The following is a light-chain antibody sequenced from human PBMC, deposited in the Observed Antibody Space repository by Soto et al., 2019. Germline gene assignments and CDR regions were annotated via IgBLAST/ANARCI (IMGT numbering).Light chain of an antibody. Sequence: VLTQSPGTLSLSPGEGATLSCRASQSVSSSYLAWYQQKPGQAPRLLIYGASSRATGIPDRFSGSGSGTDFTLTISRLEPEDFAVYYCQQYGSSPPITFGQGTRLEI. J-gene: IGKJ5*01. CDR1: QSVSSSY. V-gene: IGKV3-20*01. CDR3: QQYGSSPPIT. CDR2: GAS.